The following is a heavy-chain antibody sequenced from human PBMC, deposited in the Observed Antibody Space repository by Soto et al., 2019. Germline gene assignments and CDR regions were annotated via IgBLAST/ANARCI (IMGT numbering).Heavy chain of an antibody. J-gene: IGHJ2*01. CDR3: ARGVGRDGYNIHWYFDL. Sequence: QVQLQESGPGLVKPPQTLSLTCTVSGGSISSGDYYWSWIRQPPGKGLEWIGYIYYSGSTYYNPXLKCRVTISVXXSXTXXFVQLRSVTAADTAVYYGARGVGRDGYNIHWYFDLWGRGALVTVSS. D-gene: IGHD5-12*01. CDR2: IYYSGST. V-gene: IGHV4-30-4*01. CDR1: GGSISSGDYY.